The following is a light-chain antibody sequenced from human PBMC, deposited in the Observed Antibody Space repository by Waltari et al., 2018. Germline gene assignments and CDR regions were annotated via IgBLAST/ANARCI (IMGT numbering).Light chain of an antibody. CDR3: HQNYTTPLT. Sequence: DIQMTQSPSSLSASVGDRVTITCRASQSISRLLNWYQQKPGKAPELLIYDSSSLQTGVPSRFSGSGSGTDFTLTISSLLPEDFATYYCHQNYTTPLTFGQGTRVEIK. V-gene: IGKV1-39*01. J-gene: IGKJ1*01. CDR1: QSISRL. CDR2: DSS.